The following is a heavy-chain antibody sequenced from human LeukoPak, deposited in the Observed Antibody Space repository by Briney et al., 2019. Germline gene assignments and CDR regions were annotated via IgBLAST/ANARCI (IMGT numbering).Heavy chain of an antibody. CDR1: GYTFTSYG. V-gene: IGHV1-18*01. Sequence: GASVKVSCKASGYTFTSYGISWVRQAPGQGLEWMGWISAYNGNTNYAQKLQGRVTMTTDTSTSTAYMELRSLRSDDTAVYYCARAGTYYYDSSPFDYWGQGTLVTVSS. CDR2: ISAYNGNT. D-gene: IGHD3-22*01. J-gene: IGHJ4*02. CDR3: ARAGTYYYDSSPFDY.